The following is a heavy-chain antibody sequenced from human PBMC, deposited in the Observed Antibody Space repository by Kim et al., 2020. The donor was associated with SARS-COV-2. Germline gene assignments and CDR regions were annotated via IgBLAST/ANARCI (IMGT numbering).Heavy chain of an antibody. CDR3: AKDPNGEVYFDY. J-gene: IGHJ4*02. D-gene: IGHD1-1*01. CDR2: ISYDGSNK. V-gene: IGHV3-30*18. CDR1: GFTFSSYG. Sequence: GGSLRLSCAASGFTFSSYGMHWVRQAPGKGLEWVAVISYDGSNKYYADSVKGRFTISRDNSKNTLYLQMNSLRAEDTAVYYCAKDPNGEVYFDYWGQGTLVTVSS.